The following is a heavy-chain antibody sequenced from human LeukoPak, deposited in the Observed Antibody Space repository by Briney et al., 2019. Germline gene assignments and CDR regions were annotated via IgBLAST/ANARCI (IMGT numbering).Heavy chain of an antibody. J-gene: IGHJ1*01. Sequence: GGSLRLSCAASGFTVSSNYMSWVRQAPGKRLEWVSVIYSGGSTYYADSVKGRFTISRDNSKNTLYLQMNSLRAEDTAVYYCAREVDHYDSSGYYSSRYFQHWGQGTLVTVSS. V-gene: IGHV3-53*01. D-gene: IGHD3-22*01. CDR1: GFTVSSNY. CDR3: AREVDHYDSSGYYSSRYFQH. CDR2: IYSGGST.